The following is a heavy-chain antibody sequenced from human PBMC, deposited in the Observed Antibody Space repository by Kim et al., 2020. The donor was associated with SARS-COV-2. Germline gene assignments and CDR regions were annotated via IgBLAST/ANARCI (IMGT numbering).Heavy chain of an antibody. CDR2: INPSGDST. V-gene: IGHV1-46*01. D-gene: IGHD3-22*01. J-gene: IGHJ2*01. CDR1: GYTFTSYY. CDR3: ARGYYYDSSGYLTRDWYFDL. Sequence: ASVKVSCKASGYTFTSYYMHWVRQAPGQGLEWMGIINPSGDSTTYAQKFQGRVTMTRDTSTSTVYMELSSLRSEDTAVYYCARGYYYDSSGYLTRDWYFDLWGRGTLVTVSS.